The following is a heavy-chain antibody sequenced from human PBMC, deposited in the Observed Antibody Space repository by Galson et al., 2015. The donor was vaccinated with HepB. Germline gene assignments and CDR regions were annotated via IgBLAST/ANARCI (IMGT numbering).Heavy chain of an antibody. V-gene: IGHV3-11*06. CDR2: ISSGGGYT. D-gene: IGHD6-19*01. Sequence: SLRLSCAASGFTFSDYYMGWIRQAPGKGLEWISYISSGGGYTNHAASVKGRFTISRDDAKNSLFLQMNSLNTEDTAVYYCARAWSGGWYYDYWGQGTLVAVSS. CDR1: GFTFSDYY. J-gene: IGHJ4*02. CDR3: ARAWSGGWYYDY.